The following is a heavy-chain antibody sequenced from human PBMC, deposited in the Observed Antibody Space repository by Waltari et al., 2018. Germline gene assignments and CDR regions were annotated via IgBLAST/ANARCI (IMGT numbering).Heavy chain of an antibody. J-gene: IGHJ4*02. Sequence: EVQLVESGGGLVQPGGPLRLSCEASGFTFSRYWMSWVRQAPGKGLEWVANIKPDGRETYYVGSVKGRFTISRDNAKNSLYLLLNSLRGEDTAVYYCAREFCRSGGHDWGQGTLVTVSS. V-gene: IGHV3-7*01. CDR3: AREFCRSGGHD. CDR2: IKPDGRET. CDR1: GFTFSRYW. D-gene: IGHD2-15*01.